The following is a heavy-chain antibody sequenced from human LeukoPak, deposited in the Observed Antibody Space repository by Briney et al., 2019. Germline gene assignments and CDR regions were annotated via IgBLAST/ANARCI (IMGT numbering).Heavy chain of an antibody. J-gene: IGHJ4*02. CDR1: GYTLTELS. V-gene: IGHV1-24*01. CDR2: FDPEDGET. CDR3: ASSVGATSDFGY. D-gene: IGHD1-26*01. Sequence: EASVKVSCKVSGYTLTELSMHWVRQAPGKGLEWMGGFDPEDGETIYAQKFQGRVTMTEDTSTDTAYMELSSLRSEDTAVYYCASSVGATSDFGYWGQGTLVTVSS.